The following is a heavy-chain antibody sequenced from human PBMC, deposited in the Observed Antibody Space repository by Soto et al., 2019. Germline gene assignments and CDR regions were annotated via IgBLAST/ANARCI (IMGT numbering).Heavy chain of an antibody. V-gene: IGHV1-69*01. CDR1: GGTFSSYA. D-gene: IGHD1-26*01. CDR2: IIPIFGTA. J-gene: IGHJ4*02. Sequence: QVQLVQSGAEVKKPGSSVKVSCKASGGTFSSYAISWVRQAPGQGLEWMGGIIPIFGTANYAQKFQGRVTITADESTSTAYMELSSLRSEDTAAYYCARGGRRWLQKGGGYFDYWGQGTLVTVSS. CDR3: ARGGRRWLQKGGGYFDY.